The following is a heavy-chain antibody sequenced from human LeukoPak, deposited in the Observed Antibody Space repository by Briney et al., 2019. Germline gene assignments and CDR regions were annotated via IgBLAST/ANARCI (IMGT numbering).Heavy chain of an antibody. Sequence: GASVKVSCKASGYSFTSYGISWVRQAPGQGLEWMGRISVYNGNTNYAERFQDRVTMTTDTSTSTAYTELRSLTSDDTAAYYCASSGYRYSYDYDYYMDVWGKGTTVTVSS. CDR3: ASSGYRYSYDYDYYMDV. J-gene: IGHJ6*03. CDR2: ISVYNGNT. CDR1: GYSFTSYG. D-gene: IGHD5-18*01. V-gene: IGHV1-18*01.